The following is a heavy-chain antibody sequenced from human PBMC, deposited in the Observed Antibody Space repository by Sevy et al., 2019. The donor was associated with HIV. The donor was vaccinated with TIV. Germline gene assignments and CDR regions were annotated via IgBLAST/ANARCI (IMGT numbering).Heavy chain of an antibody. V-gene: IGHV4-4*07. CDR1: GGSISSYY. Sequence: SETLSLTCTVSGGSISSYYWSWIRQPAGKGLEWIGRIYTSGSTNYNPSLKSRVTMSVDTSKNQCSRKLSSVTAADTAVYYCARDPNPLRDFWSGYYRRGPYGMDVWGQGTTVTVSS. J-gene: IGHJ6*02. CDR3: ARDPNPLRDFWSGYYRRGPYGMDV. CDR2: IYTSGST. D-gene: IGHD3-3*01.